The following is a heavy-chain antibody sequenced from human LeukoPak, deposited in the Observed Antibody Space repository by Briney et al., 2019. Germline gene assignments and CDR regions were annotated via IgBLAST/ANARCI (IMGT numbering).Heavy chain of an antibody. J-gene: IGHJ4*02. V-gene: IGHV3-33*08. Sequence: PGGSLRLSCAASGFTFSDYYMSWVRQAPGKGLEGVAVVWFDVSDKYYANSVRGRFTISRDNSKSTVYLEMNSLRAEDTAVYYCARERVVRGNSGYDFDYWGQGTLVTVS. CDR2: VWFDVSDK. CDR3: ARERVVRGNSGYDFDY. CDR1: GFTFSDYY. D-gene: IGHD5-12*01.